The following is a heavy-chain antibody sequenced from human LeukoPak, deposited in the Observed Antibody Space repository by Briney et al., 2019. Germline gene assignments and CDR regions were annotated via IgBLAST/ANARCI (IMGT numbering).Heavy chain of an antibody. V-gene: IGHV3-33*01. CDR1: GFAFSSSG. Sequence: GGSLRLSCAASGFAFSSSGMHWVRQAPGKGLEWVAVILYNGSNKYYADSVKGRFTISRDNSKNTLYLQMNSLRVEDTAVYYCARAGGYCSGGSCYRGYSWFDPWGQGTLVTVSS. CDR2: ILYNGSNK. CDR3: ARAGGYCSGGSCYRGYSWFDP. J-gene: IGHJ5*02. D-gene: IGHD2-15*01.